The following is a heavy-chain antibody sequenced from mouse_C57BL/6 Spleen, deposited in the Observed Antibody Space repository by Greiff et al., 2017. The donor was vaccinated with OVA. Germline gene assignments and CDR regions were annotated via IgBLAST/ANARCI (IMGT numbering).Heavy chain of an antibody. CDR3: ARAYESPYYFDD. V-gene: IGHV3-6*01. CDR1: GYSITSGYY. J-gene: IGHJ2*01. Sequence: EVQLQESGPGLVKPSQSLSLTCSVTGYSITSGYYWNWIRQFPGNTLEWMGYISYDGSNNYNPSLKNRISITRDTSKNQFFLKLNSVTTEDTATYYCARAYESPYYFDDWGQGTTLTVSS. CDR2: ISYDGSN. D-gene: IGHD1-1*01.